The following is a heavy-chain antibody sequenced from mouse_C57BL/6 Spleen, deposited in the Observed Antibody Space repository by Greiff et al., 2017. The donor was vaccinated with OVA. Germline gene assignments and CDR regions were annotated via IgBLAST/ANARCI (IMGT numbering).Heavy chain of an antibody. V-gene: IGHV1-64*01. CDR1: GYTFISYW. D-gene: IGHD1-1*01. CDR3: APITTVASFDY. J-gene: IGHJ2*01. Sequence: VKLQQPGAELVKPGASVKLSCKASGYTFISYWMHWVKQRPGQGLEWIGMIHPNSGSTNYNEKFKSKATLTVDKSSSTAYMQLSSLTSEDSAVYYCAPITTVASFDYWGQGTTLTVSS. CDR2: IHPNSGST.